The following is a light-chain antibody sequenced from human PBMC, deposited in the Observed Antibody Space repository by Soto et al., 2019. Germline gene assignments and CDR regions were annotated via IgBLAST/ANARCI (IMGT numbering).Light chain of an antibody. CDR3: QQYQRYWT. Sequence: DIQMTQSPSSLSASVGDRVTITCQASQDISNYLNWYQQKLGKAPKLLIYDASNLETGVPSRFSGSGSGTEFTLSISNLQPDDFATYYCQQYQRYWTFGHGTKVEVK. J-gene: IGKJ1*01. V-gene: IGKV1-33*01. CDR1: QDISNY. CDR2: DAS.